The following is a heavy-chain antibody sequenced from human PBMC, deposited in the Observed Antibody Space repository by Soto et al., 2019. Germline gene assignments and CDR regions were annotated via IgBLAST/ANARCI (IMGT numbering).Heavy chain of an antibody. CDR3: AKVTQPLRYYYYHMDV. Sequence: EVQLVESGGGLVQPGRSLRLSCESSGFSFDEYGMHWVRQAPGKGLEWVAGISWNSGTVGYADSVKGRFTISRDNAKNSFYLEMNSLRAEDTALYYCAKVTQPLRYYYYHMDVWGEGTTVTVS. CDR1: GFSFDEYG. CDR2: ISWNSGTV. D-gene: IGHD5-18*01. J-gene: IGHJ6*03. V-gene: IGHV3-9*01.